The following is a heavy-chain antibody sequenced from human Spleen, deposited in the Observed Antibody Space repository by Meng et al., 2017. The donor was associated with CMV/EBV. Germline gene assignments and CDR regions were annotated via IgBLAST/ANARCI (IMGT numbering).Heavy chain of an antibody. J-gene: IGHJ4*02. CDR3: AKEYSNGWYYFDY. CDR1: GFIFDDYT. Sequence: GGSLRLSCAASGFIFDDYTMHWVRQAPGKGLEWVSLISWDGGSAYYADSVKGRFTISRDNSKNSLYLQMNSLRAEDTALYYCAKEYSNGWYYFDYWGQGTLVTVSS. D-gene: IGHD6-13*01. CDR2: ISWDGGSA. V-gene: IGHV3-43D*03.